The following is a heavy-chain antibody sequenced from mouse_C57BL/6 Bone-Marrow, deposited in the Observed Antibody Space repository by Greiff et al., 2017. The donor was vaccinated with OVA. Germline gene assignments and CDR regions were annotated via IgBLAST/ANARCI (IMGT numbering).Heavy chain of an antibody. CDR3: AREGNYSNYGWYVDV. CDR1: GYAFSSSW. Sequence: QVQLQQSGPELVKPGASVKISCKASGYAFSSSWMNWVKQRPGKGLEWIGRIYPGDGDTNYNGKFKGKATLTADKSSSTAYMQLSSLTSEDSAVYFCAREGNYSNYGWYVDVWGTGTTVTVSS. V-gene: IGHV1-82*01. CDR2: IYPGDGDT. D-gene: IGHD2-5*01. J-gene: IGHJ1*03.